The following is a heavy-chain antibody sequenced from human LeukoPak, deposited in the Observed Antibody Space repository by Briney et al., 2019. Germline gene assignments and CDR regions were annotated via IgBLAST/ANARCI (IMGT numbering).Heavy chain of an antibody. D-gene: IGHD1-7*01. V-gene: IGHV1-18*01. CDR1: GYTFTSYG. CDR3: ARDNYAGANWFDP. CDR2: ISAYNGNT. J-gene: IGHJ5*02. Sequence: ASVRVSCKASGYTFTSYGISWVRQAPGQGLEWMGWISAYNGNTNYAQKLQGRVTMTTDTSTSTAYMELSSLRSEDTAVYYCARDNYAGANWFDPWGQGTLVTVSS.